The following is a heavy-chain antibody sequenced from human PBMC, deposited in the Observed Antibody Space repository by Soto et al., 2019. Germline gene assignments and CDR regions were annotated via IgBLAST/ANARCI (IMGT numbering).Heavy chain of an antibody. Sequence: QVQLAQSGAEVRKPWSSVKVSCRASGGSFSDFAFSWVRQAPGQGLEWMGGIIPMFAATKYAQRFQDRVTITADASTKTVYFALSSLTSDDSAVYYCARGGIVAVPAALSSYDDYTNYRFDSWGQGTLVSVSS. V-gene: IGHV1-69*01. CDR3: ARGGIVAVPAALSSYDDYTNYRFDS. CDR1: GGSFSDFA. CDR2: IIPMFAAT. J-gene: IGHJ4*02. D-gene: IGHD2-15*01.